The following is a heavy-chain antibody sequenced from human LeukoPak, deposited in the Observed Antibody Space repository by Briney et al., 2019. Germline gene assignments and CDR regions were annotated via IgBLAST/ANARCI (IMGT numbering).Heavy chain of an antibody. Sequence: PSETLSLTCTISDVSISSYYWNWIRQSPGKGLEWIGHIHYSGSTHYNPSLQSRVSISIDTSKNHFSLKLRSVTAVDTAVYYCAGWGHFDTSGYFVVDYWGQGTLVTVSS. D-gene: IGHD3-22*01. CDR2: IHYSGST. CDR3: AGWGHFDTSGYFVVDY. J-gene: IGHJ4*02. V-gene: IGHV4-59*01. CDR1: DVSISSYY.